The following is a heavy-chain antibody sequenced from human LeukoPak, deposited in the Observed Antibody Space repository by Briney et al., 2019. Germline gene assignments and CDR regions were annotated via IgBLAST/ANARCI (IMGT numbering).Heavy chain of an antibody. V-gene: IGHV3-23*01. J-gene: IGHJ4*02. CDR1: GFNFSNHA. CDR3: AKDPGGLWFGELLNYFDY. Sequence: PGGSLRLSCAASGFNFSNHAMSWVRQAPGKGLEWVSAISGSGGSTYYADSVKGRFTISRDNSKNTLYLQMNSLRAEDTAVYYCAKDPGGLWFGELLNYFDYWGQGTLVTVSS. D-gene: IGHD3-10*01. CDR2: ISGSGGST.